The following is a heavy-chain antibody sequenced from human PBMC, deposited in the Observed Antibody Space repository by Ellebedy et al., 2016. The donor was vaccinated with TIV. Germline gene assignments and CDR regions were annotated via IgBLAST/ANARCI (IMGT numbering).Heavy chain of an antibody. D-gene: IGHD3-10*01. V-gene: IGHV3-33*01. CDR1: GFTFSSYG. Sequence: GESLKISXAASGFTFSSYGMHWVRQAPGKGLEWVAVIWYDGSNKYYADSVKGRFTISRDNSKNTLYLQMNSLTAEDTAVYYCAREPMVRGVIRRGYAMDVWGQGTTVTVSS. J-gene: IGHJ6*02. CDR3: AREPMVRGVIRRGYAMDV. CDR2: IWYDGSNK.